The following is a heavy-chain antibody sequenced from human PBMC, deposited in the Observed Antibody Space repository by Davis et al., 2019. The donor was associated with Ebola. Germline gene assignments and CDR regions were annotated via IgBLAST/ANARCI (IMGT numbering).Heavy chain of an antibody. CDR3: ARDTGSGWPVGFDY. J-gene: IGHJ4*02. CDR2: IYHSGST. V-gene: IGHV4-4*02. D-gene: IGHD6-19*01. CDR1: GDSISSSNW. Sequence: SETLSLTCAVSGDSISSSNWWSWVRQPPGKGLEWIGEIYHSGSTNYNPSLKSRVTISVDKSKNQFSLKLSSVTAADTAVYYCARDTGSGWPVGFDYWGQGTLVTVSS.